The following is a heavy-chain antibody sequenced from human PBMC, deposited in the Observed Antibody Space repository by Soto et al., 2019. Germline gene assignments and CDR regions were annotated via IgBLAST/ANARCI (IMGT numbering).Heavy chain of an antibody. J-gene: IGHJ6*02. V-gene: IGHV1-2*02. Sequence: QVQLVQSGAEVKKPGASVKVSCKASGYTFTGYYMHWVRQAPGQGLEWMGWINPNSGGTNYAQKFQGRVTMTRDTSISTAYMGLSRLRSDATAFYYWAGGGKVVQWLVYYYYGMDVWGQGPTVTVSS. CDR1: GYTFTGYY. CDR3: AGGGKVVQWLVYYYYGMDV. D-gene: IGHD6-19*01. CDR2: INPNSGGT.